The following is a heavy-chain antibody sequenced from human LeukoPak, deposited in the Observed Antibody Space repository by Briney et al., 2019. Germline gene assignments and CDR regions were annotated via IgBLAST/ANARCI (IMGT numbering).Heavy chain of an antibody. Sequence: SSETLSLTCTVSGGSISSYYWSWIRQPPGKGLEWIGYIYYSGSTNYNPSLKSRVTISVDTSKNQFSLKLSSVTAADTAVYYCARDPAGGWFDPWGQGTLVTVSS. V-gene: IGHV4-59*01. J-gene: IGHJ5*02. CDR3: ARDPAGGWFDP. D-gene: IGHD2-2*01. CDR1: GGSISSYY. CDR2: IYYSGST.